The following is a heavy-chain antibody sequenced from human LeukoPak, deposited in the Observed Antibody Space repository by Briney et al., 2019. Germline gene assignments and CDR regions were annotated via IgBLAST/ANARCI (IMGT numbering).Heavy chain of an antibody. V-gene: IGHV1-2*02. Sequence: GASVKVSCKASGYTCTGYYMHWVRQAPGQGLEWMGWINPNSGGTNYAQKFQGRVTMTRDTSISTAYMELSRLRSDDTAVYYCARLEYCTNGVCYTIDYWGQGTLVSVSS. D-gene: IGHD2-8*01. CDR1: GYTCTGYY. CDR3: ARLEYCTNGVCYTIDY. CDR2: INPNSGGT. J-gene: IGHJ4*02.